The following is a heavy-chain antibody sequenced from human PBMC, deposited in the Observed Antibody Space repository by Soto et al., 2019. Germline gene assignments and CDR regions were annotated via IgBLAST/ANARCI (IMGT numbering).Heavy chain of an antibody. Sequence: LELLSLTWGVWGGSICGYYLSCIRQPPGKGLEWIGEINHSGSTNYNPSLKSRVTISVDTSKNQFSLKLSSVTAADTAVYYCAREGPNNWFDPWGQGTLVTVSS. J-gene: IGHJ5*02. CDR2: INHSGST. V-gene: IGHV4-34*01. CDR1: GGSICGYY. CDR3: AREGPNNWFDP.